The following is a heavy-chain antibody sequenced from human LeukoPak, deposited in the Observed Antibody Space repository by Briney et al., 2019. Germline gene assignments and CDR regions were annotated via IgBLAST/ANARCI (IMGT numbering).Heavy chain of an antibody. D-gene: IGHD5-12*01. CDR2: ISYDGSNK. J-gene: IGHJ6*02. CDR1: GFTFSSYG. V-gene: IGHV3-30*18. Sequence: GRSLRISGAASGFTFSSYGMHWVRQAPGKGLEWVAVISYDGSNKYYADSVKGRFTISRDNSKNTLYLQMNSLRAEDTAVYYCAKGSQGRGYSGYDRIYNYYHYYGMDVWGQGTTVTVSS. CDR3: AKGSQGRGYSGYDRIYNYYHYYGMDV.